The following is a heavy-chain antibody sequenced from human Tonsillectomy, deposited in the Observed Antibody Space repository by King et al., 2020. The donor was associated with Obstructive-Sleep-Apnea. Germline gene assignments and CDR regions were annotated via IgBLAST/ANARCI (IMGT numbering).Heavy chain of an antibody. J-gene: IGHJ5*02. CDR3: ARQANSYLTLGWFDP. CDR2: IYSSGTT. Sequence: QLQESGPGLVKPSETLSLTCAVSGGSISGYYWSWIRQPPGKGIEWIAYIYSSGTTNYNPSLKSRVTISVDTTKNQISLKVNSVTVAETAVYYCARQANSYLTLGWFDPWGQGTLVTVSS. D-gene: IGHD3-16*02. V-gene: IGHV4-59*01. CDR1: GGSISGYY.